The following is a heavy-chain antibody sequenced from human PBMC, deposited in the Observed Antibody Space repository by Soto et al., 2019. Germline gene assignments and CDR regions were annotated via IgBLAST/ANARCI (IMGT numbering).Heavy chain of an antibody. CDR2: IYYSGST. J-gene: IGHJ2*01. D-gene: IGHD4-17*01. CDR3: ARLSTVIPWYFDL. V-gene: IGHV4-39*01. CDR1: GGSISSSSYY. Sequence: QLQLQESGPGLVKPSETLSLTCTVSGGSISSSSYYWGWIRQPPGKGMEWIGSIYYSGSTYYNPSLKSRVTISVDTSKNQLSLKLSSVTAADTAVYYCARLSTVIPWYFDLWGRGTLVTVSS.